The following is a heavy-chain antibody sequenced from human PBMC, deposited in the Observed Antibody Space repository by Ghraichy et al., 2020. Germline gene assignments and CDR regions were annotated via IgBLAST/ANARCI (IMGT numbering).Heavy chain of an antibody. V-gene: IGHV3-74*01. CDR1: GFPFSSYW. J-gene: IGHJ3*02. D-gene: IGHD6-19*01. Sequence: GALRLSCAASGFPFSSYWMHWVRQAPGKGLVWVSRINSDGSSTSYADSVKGRFTISRDNAKNTLYLQMNSLRAEDTAVYYCARDSSGWYLDAFDIWGQGTMVTVSS. CDR3: ARDSSGWYLDAFDI. CDR2: INSDGSST.